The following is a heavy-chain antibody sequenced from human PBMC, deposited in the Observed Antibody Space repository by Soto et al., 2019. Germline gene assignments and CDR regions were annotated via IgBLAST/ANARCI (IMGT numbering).Heavy chain of an antibody. CDR1: GVSISNYY. CDR2: ILYTGNT. CDR3: ARAAYGSGNYYAPHYYYAMDV. J-gene: IGHJ6*02. D-gene: IGHD3-10*01. V-gene: IGHV4-59*01. Sequence: PSETLSLTCTVSGVSISNYYWSWIRQPPGKGLEWLGYILYTGNTNYNPSLKSRVTISVDTSKNQVSLELTSVTTADTAVYFCARAAYGSGNYYAPHYYYAMDVWGQGTTVTVSS.